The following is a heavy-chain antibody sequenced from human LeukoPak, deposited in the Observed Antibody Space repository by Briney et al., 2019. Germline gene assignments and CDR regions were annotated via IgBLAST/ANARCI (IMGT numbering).Heavy chain of an antibody. V-gene: IGHV4-59*01. CDR1: GGSISSYY. D-gene: IGHD6-19*01. Sequence: KSSETLSLTCTVSGGSISSYYWSWIRQFPGKGLEWIGYIYYSGSTNYNPSLKSRVTISVDTSKNQFSLKLSSVTAADTAVYYCARPYSSGYRGAFDIWGQGTMVTVSS. J-gene: IGHJ3*02. CDR2: IYYSGST. CDR3: ARPYSSGYRGAFDI.